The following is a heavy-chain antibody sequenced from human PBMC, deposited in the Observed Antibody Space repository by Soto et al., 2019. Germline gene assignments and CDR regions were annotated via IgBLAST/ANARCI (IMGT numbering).Heavy chain of an antibody. V-gene: IGHV4-39*01. CDR1: GCSISSSSYY. D-gene: IGHD3-10*01. CDR3: ASSGDYYGSGSYLAFYYSYYMDV. CDR2: IYYSGST. J-gene: IGHJ6*03. Sequence: PSETLSLTCTFSGCSISSSSYYWGWIRQPPGKGLEWIGSIYYSGSTYYNPSLKSRVTISVDTSKNQFSLKLSSVTAADTAVYYCASSGDYYGSGSYLAFYYSYYMDVWGKGTTVTGSS.